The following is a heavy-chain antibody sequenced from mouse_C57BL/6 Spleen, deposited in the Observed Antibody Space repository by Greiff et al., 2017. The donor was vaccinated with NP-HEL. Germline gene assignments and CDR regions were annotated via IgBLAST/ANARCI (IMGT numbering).Heavy chain of an antibody. CDR3: ARPPGSSYRYYFDY. CDR2: IYPGDGDT. V-gene: IGHV1-82*01. D-gene: IGHD1-1*01. J-gene: IGHJ2*01. Sequence: LQQSGPELVKPGASVKISCKASGYAFSSSWMNWVKQRPGKGLEWIGRIYPGDGDTNYNGKFKGKATLTADKSSSTAYMQLSSLTSEDSAVYFCARPPGSSYRYYFDYWGQGTTLTVSS. CDR1: GYAFSSSW.